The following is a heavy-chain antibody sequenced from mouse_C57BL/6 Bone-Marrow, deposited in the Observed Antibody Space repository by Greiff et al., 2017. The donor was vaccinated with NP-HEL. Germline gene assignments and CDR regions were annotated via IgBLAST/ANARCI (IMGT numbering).Heavy chain of an antibody. V-gene: IGHV14-4*01. Sequence: ESGAELVRPGASVKLSCTASGFNIKDDYMHWVKQRPEQGLEWIGWIDPENGDTEYASKFQGKATITADTSSNTAYLQLSSLTSEDTAVYYCTTRAWFAYWGQGTLVTVSA. J-gene: IGHJ3*01. CDR1: GFNIKDDY. CDR2: IDPENGDT. CDR3: TTRAWFAY.